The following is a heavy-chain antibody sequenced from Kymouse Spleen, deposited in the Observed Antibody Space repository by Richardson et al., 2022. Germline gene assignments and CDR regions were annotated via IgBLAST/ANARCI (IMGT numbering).Heavy chain of an antibody. Sequence: QVQLQQWGAGLLKPSETLSLTCAVYGGSFSGYYWSWIRQPPGKGLEWIGEINHSGSTNYNPSLKSRVTISVDTSKNQFSLKLSSVTAADTAVYYCARGYYDSSGSHAFDIWGQGTMVTVSS. CDR2: INHSGST. D-gene: IGHD3-22*01. V-gene: IGHV4-34*01. J-gene: IGHJ3*02. CDR1: GGSFSGYY. CDR3: ARGYYDSSGSHAFDI.